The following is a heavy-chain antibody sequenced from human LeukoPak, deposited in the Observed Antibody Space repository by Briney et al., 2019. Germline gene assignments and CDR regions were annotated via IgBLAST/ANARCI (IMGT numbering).Heavy chain of an antibody. CDR1: GFVFSSHA. CDR3: ARGGPVIFQLDH. D-gene: IGHD3-10*01. V-gene: IGHV3-30-3*01. J-gene: IGHJ4*02. Sequence: GGSLRLSCAASGFVFSSHALHWVRQAPGKGLEGVAVISFDGHNKYYSDSVKGRFTISRDNSQTAVYLQMNSLRIEDTAVYYCARGGPVIFQLDHWGQGILVTVSS. CDR2: ISFDGHNK.